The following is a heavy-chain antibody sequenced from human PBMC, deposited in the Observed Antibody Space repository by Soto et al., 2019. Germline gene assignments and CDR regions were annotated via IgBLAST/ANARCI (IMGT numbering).Heavy chain of an antibody. CDR3: ARDLSWGSNWYYYMDV. CDR1: GFILSDCA. V-gene: IGHV3-48*01. Sequence: EVQLVESGGGLVQPGGSLRLSCATSGFILSDCAMNWVRQAPGKGLEWVSNISSSSSVIDYADSVKGRFTVSRDNAKNSLYIQMNSLRAEDTAVYYCARDLSWGSNWYYYMDVWGNGTTVTVSS. CDR2: ISSSSSVI. D-gene: IGHD7-27*01. J-gene: IGHJ6*03.